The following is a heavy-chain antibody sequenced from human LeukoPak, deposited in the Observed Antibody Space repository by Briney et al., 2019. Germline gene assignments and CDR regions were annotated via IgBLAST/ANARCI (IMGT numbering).Heavy chain of an antibody. J-gene: IGHJ4*02. D-gene: IGHD1-26*01. Sequence: SETLSLTCTVSGGSISSGSYYWSWIRHPAGKGLEWIGRIYTSGSTNYNPSLKSRATISVDTSKNQFSLRLSSVTAADTAMYYCAKSGGYGLIDYWGQGTLVTVSS. CDR2: IYTSGST. CDR3: AKSGGYGLIDY. CDR1: GGSISSGSYY. V-gene: IGHV4-61*02.